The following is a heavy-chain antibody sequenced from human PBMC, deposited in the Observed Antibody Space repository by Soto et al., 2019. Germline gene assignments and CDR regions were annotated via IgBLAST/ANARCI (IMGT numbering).Heavy chain of an antibody. J-gene: IGHJ5*02. CDR1: GFTFSSYA. D-gene: IGHD4-4*01. Sequence: EVQLLESGGGLVQPGGSLRLSCAASGFTFSSYAMSWVRQAPGKGLEWVSTISSSGGSTHYADSGQGRFTISRDNSNNTLSLQMNSLRAEDTAVYYCAKFYGGNYAHTYTIDPWGQGTLVTVSS. V-gene: IGHV3-23*01. CDR3: AKFYGGNYAHTYTIDP. CDR2: ISSSGGST.